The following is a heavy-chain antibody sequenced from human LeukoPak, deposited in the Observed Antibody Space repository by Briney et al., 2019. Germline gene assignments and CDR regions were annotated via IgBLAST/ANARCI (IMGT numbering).Heavy chain of an antibody. CDR1: GGSFSGYY. CDR3: ALVATILDDAFDI. J-gene: IGHJ3*02. Sequence: SETLSLTCAVYGGSFSGYYWSWIRKPPGKGLKGIGEINHSGSTNYNPSLKSRVTISVDTSKNQFSLKLSSVTAADTAVYYCALVATILDDAFDIWGQGTMVTVSS. CDR2: INHSGST. V-gene: IGHV4-34*01. D-gene: IGHD5-12*01.